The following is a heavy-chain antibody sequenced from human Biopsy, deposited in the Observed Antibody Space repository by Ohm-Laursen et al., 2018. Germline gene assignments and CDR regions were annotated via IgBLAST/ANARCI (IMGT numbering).Heavy chain of an antibody. Sequence: SLRLSCSAFGFTVSTTYMSWVRQAPGKGLEWVSIIYLDGNTYYTDSVKGRFTIPRDNSKNALYLQMNSLRPADTAKYYCVRGRAYWGQGTLVTVSS. J-gene: IGHJ4*02. CDR2: IYLDGNT. CDR1: GFTVSTTY. V-gene: IGHV3-53*01. CDR3: VRGRAY.